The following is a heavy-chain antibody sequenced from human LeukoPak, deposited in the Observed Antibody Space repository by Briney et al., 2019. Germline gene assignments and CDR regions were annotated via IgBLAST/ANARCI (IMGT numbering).Heavy chain of an antibody. J-gene: IGHJ3*02. V-gene: IGHV1-2*02. CDR1: GYTFTGYY. CDR2: INPNSGGT. D-gene: IGHD5-12*01. CDR3: GRVGYDSASDAFDI. Sequence: GASVKLSCKASGYTFTGYYIHWVRHAPGQGLGRMGWINPNSGGTNYAQKFQGRVTMTRDTSISTAYMELSRLRSDDTAVYYCGRVGYDSASDAFDIWGQGTMVTVSS.